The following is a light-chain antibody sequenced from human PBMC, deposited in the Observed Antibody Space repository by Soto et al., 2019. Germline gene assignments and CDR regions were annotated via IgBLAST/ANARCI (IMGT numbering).Light chain of an antibody. J-gene: IGKJ1*01. V-gene: IGKV3-11*01. CDR2: QTS. CDR1: QYINTR. CDR3: HQRQSWPRT. Sequence: DIVLTQSPGTLSVSPGETATLSCRASQYINTRLAWYQHRPGQAPRLLIYQTSIRAAGIPARFSASGSGTDFTLTISDVQPEDFALYYCHQRQSWPRTFGQGTKVDIK.